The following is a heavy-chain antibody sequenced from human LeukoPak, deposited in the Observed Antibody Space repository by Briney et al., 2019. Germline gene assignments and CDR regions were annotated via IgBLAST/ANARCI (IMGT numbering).Heavy chain of an antibody. CDR2: IRSDGST. V-gene: IGHV3-53*01. CDR1: GFTVSSNY. CDR3: AREMYSGMYNDAFDI. D-gene: IGHD1-26*01. J-gene: IGHJ3*02. Sequence: GGSLRLSCTASGFTVSSNYMSWVRQAPGKGLEWVSVIRSDGSTNHTDSVKGRFTISRDNSKNTLYLQMNNLRAEDTAMYYCAREMYSGMYNDAFDIWGQGTKVTVSS.